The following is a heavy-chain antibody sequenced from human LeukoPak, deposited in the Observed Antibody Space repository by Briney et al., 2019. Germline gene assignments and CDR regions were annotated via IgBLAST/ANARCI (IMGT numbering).Heavy chain of an antibody. J-gene: IGHJ6*02. CDR2: IYSGGST. CDR1: GFTVSSNY. V-gene: IGHV3-53*01. D-gene: IGHD3-10*01. Sequence: PGGSLRLSCAASGFTVSSNYMSWVRQAPGKGLECVSVIYSGGSTYYADSVKGRFTISRDNSMNTLYLQMDSLRAEDTAVYYCARGVRDGMDVWGQGTTVTVSS. CDR3: ARGVRDGMDV.